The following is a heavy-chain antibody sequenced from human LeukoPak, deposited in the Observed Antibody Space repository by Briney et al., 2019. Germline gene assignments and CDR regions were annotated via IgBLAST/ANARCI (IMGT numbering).Heavy chain of an antibody. J-gene: IGHJ4*02. V-gene: IGHV3-74*01. Sequence: PGGSLRLSCAASGFTFSSYWMHWVRQAPGKGLVWVSRINSDGSSTSYADSVKGRFTISRDNAKNTLYLQMNSLRAEDTAVYYCASRPRNCSSTSCYLKGPGYWGQGTLVTVSP. CDR2: INSDGSST. CDR3: ASRPRNCSSTSCYLKGPGY. D-gene: IGHD2-2*01. CDR1: GFTFSSYW.